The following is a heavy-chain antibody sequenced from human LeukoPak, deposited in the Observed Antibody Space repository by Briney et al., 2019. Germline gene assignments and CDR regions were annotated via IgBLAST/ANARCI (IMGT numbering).Heavy chain of an antibody. V-gene: IGHV1-69*04. J-gene: IGHJ6*02. D-gene: IGHD6-19*01. CDR3: ARRGFSAVAGTLSGMDV. CDR2: IIPILGIA. CDR1: GGTFSSYA. Sequence: SVKVSCKASGGTFSSYAISWVRQAPGQGLEWMGRIIPILGIANYAQKFQGRVTITADKSTSTAYMELSSLRSEDTAVYYCARRGFSAVAGTLSGMDVWGQGTTVTVSS.